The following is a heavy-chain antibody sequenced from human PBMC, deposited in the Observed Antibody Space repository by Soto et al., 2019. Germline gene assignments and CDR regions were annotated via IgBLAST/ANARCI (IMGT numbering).Heavy chain of an antibody. J-gene: IGHJ6*02. Sequence: PGESLKISCKGSGYSFTSYWTGWVRQMPGKGLEWMGIIYPGDSDTRYSPSFQGQVTISADKSISTAYLQWSSLKASDTAMYYCARSYCSSTSCYADFYYYYYGMDVWGQGTTVTVSS. CDR2: IYPGDSDT. D-gene: IGHD2-2*01. CDR3: ARSYCSSTSCYADFYYYYYGMDV. CDR1: GYSFTSYW. V-gene: IGHV5-51*01.